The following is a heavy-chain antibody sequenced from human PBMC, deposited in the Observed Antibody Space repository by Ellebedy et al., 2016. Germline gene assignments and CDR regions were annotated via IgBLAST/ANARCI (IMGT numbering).Heavy chain of an antibody. CDR3: AVLRFLEWLPYGMDV. CDR2: FDPEDGET. V-gene: IGHV1-24*01. Sequence: ASVKVSCXVSGYTLTELSIHWVRQAPGKGLEWMGGFDPEDGETIYAQKFQGRVTMTEDTSTDTAYMELSSLRSEDTAVYYCAVLRFLEWLPYGMDVWGQGTTVTASS. CDR1: GYTLTELS. D-gene: IGHD3-3*01. J-gene: IGHJ6*02.